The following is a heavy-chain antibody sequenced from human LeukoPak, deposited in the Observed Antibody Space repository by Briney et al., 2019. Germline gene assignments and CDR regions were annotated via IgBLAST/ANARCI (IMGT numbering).Heavy chain of an antibody. V-gene: IGHV1-8*01. CDR2: MNPNSGNT. CDR1: GYTFTSYD. D-gene: IGHD3-16*01. J-gene: IGHJ4*02. CDR3: ARVPRELGAY. Sequence: ASVKVSCKASGYTFTSYDLNWVRQATGQGLEWMGFMNPNSGNTGYAQKFQGRVTMTRNTSISTAYMELSSLRSEDTALYYCARVPRELGAYWGQGTLVTVSS.